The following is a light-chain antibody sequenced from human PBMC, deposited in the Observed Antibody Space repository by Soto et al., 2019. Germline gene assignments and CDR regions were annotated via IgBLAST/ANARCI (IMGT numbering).Light chain of an antibody. V-gene: IGLV2-14*01. CDR2: EVS. Sequence: QSALTQPASVSGSPGQSITISCTGTSSDVGGYNYVSWYQQHPGKAPKLMIYEVSTRPSGVSNRFSGSKSGNAASLTISGLQAEDEADYYCSSYTSSPTLGLFGGRTKVTVL. CDR3: SSYTSSPTLGL. CDR1: SSDVGGYNY. J-gene: IGLJ2*01.